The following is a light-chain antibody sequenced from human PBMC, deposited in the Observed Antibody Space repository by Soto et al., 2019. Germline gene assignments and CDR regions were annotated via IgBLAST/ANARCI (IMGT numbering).Light chain of an antibody. V-gene: IGKV3-15*01. CDR2: GAS. Sequence: ERVMTQSPDTLSVSPGERATLSCRASQGVSRNLAWYQQKPGQAPRLLIYGASTRATGIPARFSGSGSGTEFTLTISSLQSEDFAVYYCQQYDNWPRTFGQGTKVEIK. CDR1: QGVSRN. CDR3: QQYDNWPRT. J-gene: IGKJ1*01.